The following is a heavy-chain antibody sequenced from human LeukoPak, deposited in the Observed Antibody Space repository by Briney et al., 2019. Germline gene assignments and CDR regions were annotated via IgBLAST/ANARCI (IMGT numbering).Heavy chain of an antibody. D-gene: IGHD6-13*01. CDR2: IYYSGST. CDR1: GDSISSSSYY. CDR3: ARLRSSWSRYFDY. J-gene: IGHJ4*02. Sequence: SETLSLTCTVSGDSISSSSYYWGWIRQPPGKGLEWIGSIYYSGSTYYNPSLKSRVTISVDTSKNQFSLKLSSVTAADTAVYYCARLRSSWSRYFDYWGQGTLVTVSS. V-gene: IGHV4-39*01.